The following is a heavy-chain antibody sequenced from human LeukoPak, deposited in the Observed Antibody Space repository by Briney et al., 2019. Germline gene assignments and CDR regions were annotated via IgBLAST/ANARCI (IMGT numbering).Heavy chain of an antibody. CDR2: ISYDGSNK. CDR1: GFTFSSYG. Sequence: GRSLRLSCAASGFTFSSYGMHWVRQAPGKGLEWVAVISYDGSNKYYADSVKGRFTISRDNAKNSLYLQMNSLRAEDTAIYYCAREGASGSYHYVMDVWGQGTTVTVSS. J-gene: IGHJ6*02. D-gene: IGHD1-26*01. V-gene: IGHV3-30*03. CDR3: AREGASGSYHYVMDV.